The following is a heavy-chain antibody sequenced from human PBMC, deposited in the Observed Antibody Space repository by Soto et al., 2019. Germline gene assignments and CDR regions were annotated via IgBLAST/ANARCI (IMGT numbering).Heavy chain of an antibody. CDR3: ARDPPMDSSIRVPQGALDI. Sequence: GASVKVSCKASGYTFTSYGISWVRQAPGQGLEWMGWISAYNGNTNYAQKLQGRVTMTTDTSTSTAYMELRSLRSDDTAVYYCARDPPMDSSIRVPQGALDIWGQGTMVTVSS. V-gene: IGHV1-18*01. D-gene: IGHD3-22*01. CDR1: GYTFTSYG. CDR2: ISAYNGNT. J-gene: IGHJ3*02.